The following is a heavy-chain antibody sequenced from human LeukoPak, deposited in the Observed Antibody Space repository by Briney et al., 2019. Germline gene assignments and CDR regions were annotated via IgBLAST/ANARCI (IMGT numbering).Heavy chain of an antibody. J-gene: IGHJ5*02. CDR1: GYTFTNYF. V-gene: IGHV1-46*01. CDR3: ARSYGDYES. D-gene: IGHD4-17*01. CDR2: INPNGGST. Sequence: ASVKASCKESGYTFTNYFMHWVRQAPGQGLEWMGMINPNGGSTGYAQKSLGRVTMTRDTSTSTVYMELSSLRSEDTAVYYCARSYGDYESWGQGTLVTVSS.